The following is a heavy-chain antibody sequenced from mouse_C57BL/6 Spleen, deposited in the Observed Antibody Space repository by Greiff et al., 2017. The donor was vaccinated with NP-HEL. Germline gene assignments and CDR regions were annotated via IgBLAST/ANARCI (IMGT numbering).Heavy chain of an antibody. CDR3: ASPLGSSYWYFDV. J-gene: IGHJ1*03. Sequence: EVQVVESGGGLVQPGGSLSLSCAASGFTFTDYYMSWVRQPPGKALEWLGFIRNKANGYTTEYSASVKGRFTISRDNSQSILYLQMNALRAEDSATYYCASPLGSSYWYFDVWGTGTTVTVSS. CDR2: IRNKANGYTT. D-gene: IGHD1-1*01. CDR1: GFTFTDYY. V-gene: IGHV7-3*01.